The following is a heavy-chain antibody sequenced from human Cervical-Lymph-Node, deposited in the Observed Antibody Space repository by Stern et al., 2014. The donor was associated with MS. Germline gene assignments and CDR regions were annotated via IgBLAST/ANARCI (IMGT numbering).Heavy chain of an antibody. V-gene: IGHV4-59*01. CDR2: IYYSGST. CDR1: GGSISSYY. Sequence: VHLVESGPGLVKPSETLSLTCTVSGGSISSYYWSWIRQPPGKGLEWLGYIYYSGSTNYNPSLKSRVTISVDTSKNQFSLKLSSVTAADTAVYYCARGPITVTRSFDYWGQGTLVTVSS. D-gene: IGHD4-17*01. J-gene: IGHJ4*02. CDR3: ARGPITVTRSFDY.